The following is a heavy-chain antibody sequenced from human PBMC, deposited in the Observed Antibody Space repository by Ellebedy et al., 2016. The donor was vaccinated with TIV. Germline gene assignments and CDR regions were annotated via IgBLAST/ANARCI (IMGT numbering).Heavy chain of an antibody. D-gene: IGHD2-21*02. J-gene: IGHJ4*02. CDR3: ARGSVVTVVDS. CDR2: INQDGRAK. CDR1: GFTFRNYW. V-gene: IGHV3-7*03. Sequence: GESLKISCAASGFTFRNYWMNWVRQAPGKGLEFVADINQDGRAKNYVDSVKGRFAISRDNAKNSLYLQMNSLKGEDTAVYYCARGSVVTVVDSWGQGTLVTVSS.